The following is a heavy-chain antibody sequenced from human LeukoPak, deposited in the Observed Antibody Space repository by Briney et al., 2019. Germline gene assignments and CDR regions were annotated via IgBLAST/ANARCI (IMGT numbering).Heavy chain of an antibody. V-gene: IGHV3-30-3*01. Sequence: RGSLRLSCAASGFTFSSYAMHWVRQAPGKGLEWVAVISYDGSNKYYADSVKGRFTISRDNSKNTLYLQMNSLRAEDTAVYYCARSYSSGWYDGCDYWGQGTLVTVSS. CDR3: ARSYSSGWYDGCDY. CDR2: ISYDGSNK. J-gene: IGHJ4*02. D-gene: IGHD6-19*01. CDR1: GFTFSSYA.